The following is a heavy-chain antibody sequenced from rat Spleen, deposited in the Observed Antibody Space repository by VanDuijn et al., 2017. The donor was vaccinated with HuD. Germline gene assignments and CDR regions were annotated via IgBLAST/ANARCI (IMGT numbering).Heavy chain of an antibody. V-gene: IGHV5-58*01. CDR1: GFTFSSYW. CDR3: ARPLAVGNWYFDF. CDR2: ITNSGGTT. Sequence: EVQLVETGGGLVQPGRSLKLSCVASGFTFSSYWMYWIRQAPGKGLEWVSSITNSGGTTNYPDSLKGRFTISRDNAKSTLYLQMDSLRSEDTATYYWARPLAVGNWYFDFGGPGTMVTVSS. J-gene: IGHJ1*01.